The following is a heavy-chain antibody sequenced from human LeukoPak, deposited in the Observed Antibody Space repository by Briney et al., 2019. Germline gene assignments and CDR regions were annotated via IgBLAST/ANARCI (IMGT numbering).Heavy chain of an antibody. J-gene: IGHJ6*04. Sequence: GGSLRLSCAASGFTFSDYYMSWIRQAPGKGLEWIAYITSSGSTIDYADSVKGRFSMSRDNAKNSLYLQMNSLRAEDTAVYYCAELGITMIGGVWGKGTTVTISS. CDR3: AELGITMIGGV. D-gene: IGHD3-10*02. V-gene: IGHV3-11*04. CDR1: GFTFSDYY. CDR2: ITSSGSTI.